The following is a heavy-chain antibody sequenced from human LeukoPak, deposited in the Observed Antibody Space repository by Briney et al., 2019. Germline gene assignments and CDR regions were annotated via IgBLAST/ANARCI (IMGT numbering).Heavy chain of an antibody. CDR2: TYYNSKWYN. CDR3: ARGWARDGFNI. D-gene: IGHD6-13*01. CDR1: GDSVSNNA. V-gene: IGHV6-1*01. Sequence: SQTLSLTCVISGDSVSNNAWNWVRQTPSGGLECLGRTYYNSKWYNEYAESVKSRISINPDTSKNQFSLQLNSVTPEDTAVYYCARGWARDGFNIWSHGTMVTVSS. J-gene: IGHJ3*02.